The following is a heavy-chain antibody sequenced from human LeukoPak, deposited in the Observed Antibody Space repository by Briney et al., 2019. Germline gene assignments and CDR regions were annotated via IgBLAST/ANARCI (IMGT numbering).Heavy chain of an antibody. CDR3: AREGDDFWSGYGFDY. Sequence: SETLSLTCTVSGGSISSYYWSWIRQPAGKGLEWIGRIYTSGSTNYNPSLKSRVTMSVDTSKNQFSLKLSSVTAADTAVYYCAREGDDFWSGYGFDYWGQGTLVTVSS. J-gene: IGHJ4*02. D-gene: IGHD3-3*01. CDR2: IYTSGST. V-gene: IGHV4-4*07. CDR1: GGSISSYY.